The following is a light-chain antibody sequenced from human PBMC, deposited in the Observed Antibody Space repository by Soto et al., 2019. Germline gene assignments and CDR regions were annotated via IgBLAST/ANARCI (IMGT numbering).Light chain of an antibody. J-gene: IGKJ1*01. CDR1: QSVSSN. CDR2: GAS. CDR3: QQYNNWPPWT. Sequence: EIVMTQSPATLSVSPGERATLSCRASQSVSSNLAWYQQKPGQAPRLRIYGASTRATGIPARFSGSGSGTEFPLSISRLQSEDFAVYYCQQYNNWPPWTLGQGTKVEIK. V-gene: IGKV3-15*01.